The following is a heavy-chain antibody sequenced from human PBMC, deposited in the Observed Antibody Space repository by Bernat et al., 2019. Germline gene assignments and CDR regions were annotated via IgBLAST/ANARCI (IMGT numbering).Heavy chain of an antibody. CDR2: LSAYNGDT. CDR1: GYTFNTYS. CDR3: ARGTTVILTHLDY. J-gene: IGHJ4*02. D-gene: IGHD3-16*01. V-gene: IGHV1-18*01. Sequence: QVQLVQSGPEVKRPGDSVKVSCEASGYTFNTYSLTWVRQAPGQGLEWMGWLSAYNGDTSSAQKFQGRVTMTTDTSTSTAYMELRSPTSDDTAVYYCARGTTVILTHLDYWGQGTPVTVSS.